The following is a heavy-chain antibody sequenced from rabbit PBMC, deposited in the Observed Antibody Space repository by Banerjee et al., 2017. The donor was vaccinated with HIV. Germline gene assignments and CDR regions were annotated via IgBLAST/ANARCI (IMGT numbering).Heavy chain of an antibody. CDR1: GFSFSSGYD. D-gene: IGHD1-1*01. CDR2: IYRSGST. J-gene: IGHJ3*01. V-gene: IGHV1S45*01. CDR3: ARRSSSSGADYYPL. Sequence: QEQLEESGGDLVKPGASLTLTCTASGFSFSSGYDMSWVRQAPGKGLEWIGYIYRSGSTYYASWAKGRFTISKTSSTTVTLQMTSLTAADTATYFCARRSSSSGADYYPLWGQGTLVTVS.